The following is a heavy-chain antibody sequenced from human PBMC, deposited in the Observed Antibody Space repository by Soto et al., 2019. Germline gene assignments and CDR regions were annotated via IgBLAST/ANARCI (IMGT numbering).Heavy chain of an antibody. J-gene: IGHJ6*02. Sequence: QVQLVQSGAEVKKPGASVTISCKASGYTFTNYYLHWVRQAAGQPLEWMGLINASGGSTRYAHKDQNRIVMTTDMTKNTVYIEMRRLRSDDTAVYYYARTLRFMDPRNYYGMDVWGQGTTVTVSS. CDR1: GYTFTNYY. CDR3: ARTLRFMDPRNYYGMDV. D-gene: IGHD3-3*01. CDR2: INASGGST. V-gene: IGHV1-46*01.